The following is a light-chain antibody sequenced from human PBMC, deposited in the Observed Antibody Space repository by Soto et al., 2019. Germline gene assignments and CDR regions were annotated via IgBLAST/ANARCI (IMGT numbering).Light chain of an antibody. J-gene: IGKJ2*01. CDR1: HTVVNDY. CDR3: QHLDK. CDR2: GVS. V-gene: IGKV3-20*01. Sequence: FVLTQSPGTVSLSPGERATLSCWASHTVVNDYLAWHQQSPGQPLRLLLCGVSNRANSVPDRFSGSGSGTDFTRSNSRLEPEDFAVYDGQHLDKFVQGTKLEIK.